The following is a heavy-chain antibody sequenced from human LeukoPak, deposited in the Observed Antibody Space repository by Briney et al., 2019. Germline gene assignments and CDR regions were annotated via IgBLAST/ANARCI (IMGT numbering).Heavy chain of an antibody. CDR2: INPNSGGT. J-gene: IGHJ3*02. D-gene: IGHD3-10*01. Sequence: GASVKVSCKASGYTFTGYYMHWVRQAPGQGLEWMGWINPNSGGTNYAQKFQGRVTMTRDTSISTAYMELSRLRSDDTAVYYCANLREFKILWFGELNGGAFDIWGQGTMVTVSS. CDR1: GYTFTGYY. CDR3: ANLREFKILWFGELNGGAFDI. V-gene: IGHV1-2*02.